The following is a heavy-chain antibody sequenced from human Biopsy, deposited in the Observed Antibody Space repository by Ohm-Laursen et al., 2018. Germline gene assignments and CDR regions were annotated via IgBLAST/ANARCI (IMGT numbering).Heavy chain of an antibody. Sequence: GTLSLTCTVSGDSINNYYWSWIRQPAGKGLEWIGYIYYSGSTNYNPSLKSRVTISVDRSKNHFSLELSSVTAADTAVYYCARVGVGAPSIDYFDSWGQGALVTVSS. CDR1: GDSINNYY. CDR2: IYYSGST. J-gene: IGHJ4*02. V-gene: IGHV4-59*01. CDR3: ARVGVGAPSIDYFDS. D-gene: IGHD1-26*01.